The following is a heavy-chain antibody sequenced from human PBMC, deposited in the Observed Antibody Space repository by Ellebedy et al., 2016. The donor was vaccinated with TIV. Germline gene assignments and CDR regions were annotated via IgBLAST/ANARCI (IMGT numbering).Heavy chain of an antibody. D-gene: IGHD1-26*01. CDR2: ISDSGSST. V-gene: IGHV3-23*01. CDR1: GLTFSNNA. J-gene: IGHJ3*02. Sequence: PGGSLRLSCAASGLTFSNNAMSWVRQAPGKGLEWVSGISDSGSSTYYADSVKGRFTISRDNSKNTLYLRMDSLRVEDTAIYYCADDPWGVGLAFDIWGQGTMVTVSS. CDR3: ADDPWGVGLAFDI.